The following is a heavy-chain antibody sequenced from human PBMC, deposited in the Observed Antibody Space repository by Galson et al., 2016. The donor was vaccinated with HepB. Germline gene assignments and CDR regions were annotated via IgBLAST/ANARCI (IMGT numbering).Heavy chain of an antibody. CDR1: GFTFSSYA. CDR3: ARVVAVGGNPPFAFDY. J-gene: IGHJ4*02. CDR2: TSYNGNNK. Sequence: SLRLSCAASGFTFSSYAMNWVRQAPGKGLEWVAGTSYNGNNKYYIDSVKGRFTVSRDDSKNTVYLQMSGLRGDDTAVYYCARVVAVGGNPPFAFDYWGQGTLVTASS. V-gene: IGHV3-30*04. D-gene: IGHD1-26*01.